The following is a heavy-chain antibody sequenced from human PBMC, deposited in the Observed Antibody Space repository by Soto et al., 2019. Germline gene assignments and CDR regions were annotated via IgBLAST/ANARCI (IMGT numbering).Heavy chain of an antibody. D-gene: IGHD2-2*01. CDR2: ISAYSGNT. J-gene: IGHJ4*02. Sequence: ASGKLSPKASSHTFTSSRISWVRQAPGQGLEWMGWISAYSGNTNYAQKCQGRVTISAEESTSRAYIERRSLRSEDTAVYYCARGSSPSEGVVVPAATPRGGYFDYCGQGSLFTVSS. V-gene: IGHV1-18*01. CDR1: SHTFTSSR. CDR3: ARGSSPSEGVVVPAATPRGGYFDY.